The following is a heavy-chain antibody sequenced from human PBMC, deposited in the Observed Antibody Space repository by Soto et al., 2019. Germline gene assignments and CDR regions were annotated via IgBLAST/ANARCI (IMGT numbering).Heavy chain of an antibody. D-gene: IGHD3-10*01. J-gene: IGHJ4*02. CDR1: GFTFSSYA. CDR3: AKDLRRYYGSGSYYSGPLNY. V-gene: IGHV3-23*01. Sequence: GGSLRLSCAASGFTFSSYAMSWVRQAPGKGLEWVSAISGSGGGTYYADSVKGRFTISRDNSKNTLYLQMNSLRAEDTAVYYCAKDLRRYYGSGSYYSGPLNYWGQGTLVTVSS. CDR2: ISGSGGGT.